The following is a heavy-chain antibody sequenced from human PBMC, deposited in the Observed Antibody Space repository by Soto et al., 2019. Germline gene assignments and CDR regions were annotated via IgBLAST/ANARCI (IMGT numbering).Heavy chain of an antibody. CDR3: TTGHGGNGRAGYYGMDV. Sequence: GGSLRLSCAASGFTFSSYAMSWVRQAPGKGLEWVGRIKSKTDGGTTDYAAPVKGRFTISRDDSKNTLYLQMNSLKTEDTAVYYCTTGHGGNGRAGYYGMDVWGQGTTVTVSS. J-gene: IGHJ6*02. CDR1: GFTFSSYA. D-gene: IGHD2-15*01. V-gene: IGHV3-15*01. CDR2: IKSKTDGGTT.